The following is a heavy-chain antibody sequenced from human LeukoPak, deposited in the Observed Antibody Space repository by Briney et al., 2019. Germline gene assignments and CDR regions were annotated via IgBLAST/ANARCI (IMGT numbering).Heavy chain of an antibody. CDR3: AREEGPYFDC. Sequence: PGGSLRLSCAASGFTFQDHGMSWVRQAPGKGLEWVSALNWNGDNRGYADSVKGRFTISRDNAKKSLYLQMNSLTAEDTAYYYCAREEGPYFDCWGQGTLVTVSP. CDR1: GFTFQDHG. J-gene: IGHJ4*02. V-gene: IGHV3-20*04. CDR2: LNWNGDNR.